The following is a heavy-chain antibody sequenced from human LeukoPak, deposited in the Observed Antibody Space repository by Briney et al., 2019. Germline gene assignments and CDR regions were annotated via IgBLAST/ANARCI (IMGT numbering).Heavy chain of an antibody. Sequence: GGSLRLSCAASGFTFSSYAMSWVRQAPGKGLEWVSAISGSGGSTYYADSAKGRFTISRDNSKNTLYLQMNSLRAEDTAVYYCAKAGGIAVATSGHWFDPWGQGTLVTVSS. J-gene: IGHJ5*02. CDR2: ISGSGGST. V-gene: IGHV3-23*01. CDR3: AKAGGIAVATSGHWFDP. CDR1: GFTFSSYA. D-gene: IGHD6-19*01.